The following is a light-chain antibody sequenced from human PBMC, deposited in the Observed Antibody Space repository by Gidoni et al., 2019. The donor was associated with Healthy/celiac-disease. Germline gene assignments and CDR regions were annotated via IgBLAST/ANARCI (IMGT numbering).Light chain of an antibody. CDR2: GNS. V-gene: IGLV1-40*01. CDR3: QSYDSSLSRV. J-gene: IGLJ3*02. CDR1: SPNVGAGYD. Sequence: QSVLTQPPPASGAPGQWVTIPCTGSSPNVGAGYDVHWYQQLPGTAPKLLIYGNSNRASGDPDRFSGSKSGTSASLAITGLQAEDEADYYCQSYDSSLSRVFGGGTKLTVL.